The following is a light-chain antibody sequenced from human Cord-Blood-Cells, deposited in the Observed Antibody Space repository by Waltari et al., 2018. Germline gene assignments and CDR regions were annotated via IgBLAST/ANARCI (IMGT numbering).Light chain of an antibody. CDR2: GAS. Sequence: EIVLTQPPATLSLSPGERATLSCRASQSVSSSYLAWYQQKPGQAPRLLIYGASSRATGIPDRFSGSGSGTDFTLTISRLEPEDFAVYYCQQYGSSPPTFGQGTKLEIK. CDR3: QQYGSSPPT. V-gene: IGKV3-20*01. J-gene: IGKJ2*01. CDR1: QSVSSSY.